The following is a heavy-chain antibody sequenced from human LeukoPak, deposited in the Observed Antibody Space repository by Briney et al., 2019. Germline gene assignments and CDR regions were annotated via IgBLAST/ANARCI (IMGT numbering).Heavy chain of an antibody. CDR2: INWNGGST. D-gene: IGHD5-18*01. V-gene: IGHV3-20*04. CDR3: ARVQLWSPAFDI. CDR1: GFTFDDYG. Sequence: GGSLRLSCAASGFTFDDYGMSWVRQAPGKGLEWVSGINWNGGSTGYADSVKGRFTISRDNAKNSLYLQMNSLRAEDTAVYYCARVQLWSPAFDIWGQGTMVTVSS. J-gene: IGHJ3*02.